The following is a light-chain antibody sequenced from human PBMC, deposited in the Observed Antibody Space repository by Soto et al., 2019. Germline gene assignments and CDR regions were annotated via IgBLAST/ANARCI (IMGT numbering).Light chain of an antibody. CDR2: AAS. CDR3: QQTYRIPLT. J-gene: IGKJ4*01. CDR1: QSISSY. Sequence: DIQMTQSPSSLSASVGDRVTITCRASQSISSYLNWYQQKPGKAPKLLIYAASSLQSGVPSRFGGGGSGTDFTLTISSLQPEDFATYFCQQTYRIPLTFGGGTKVEI. V-gene: IGKV1-39*01.